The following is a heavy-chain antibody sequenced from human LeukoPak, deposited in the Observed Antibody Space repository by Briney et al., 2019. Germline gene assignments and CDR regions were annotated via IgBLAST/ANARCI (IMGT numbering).Heavy chain of an antibody. CDR2: IYPGDSDT. J-gene: IGHJ3*02. V-gene: IGHV5-51*01. Sequence: GESLKISRKGSGYSLTSYWIVWVRQMPGKGLECVGIIYPGDSDTRYSQSFQGQVTISADKSISTAYLQWSSLKASDTARYYCARQSSSGQGGAFDIWGQGTMVTVCS. CDR3: ARQSSSGQGGAFDI. CDR1: GYSLTSYW. D-gene: IGHD6-19*01.